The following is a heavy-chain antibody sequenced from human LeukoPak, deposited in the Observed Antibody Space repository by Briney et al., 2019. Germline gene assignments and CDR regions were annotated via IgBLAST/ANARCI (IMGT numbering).Heavy chain of an antibody. V-gene: IGHV1-2*02. Sequence: ASVKVSCKASGYTFTGYYMHWVRQAPGQGLEWMGWINPNSGGTNYAQKFQGRVTMTRGTSISTAYMELSRLRSDDTAVYYCARDPRTEDGYNLRGFDYWGQGTLVTVSS. CDR1: GYTFTGYY. CDR3: ARDPRTEDGYNLRGFDY. D-gene: IGHD5-24*01. CDR2: INPNSGGT. J-gene: IGHJ4*02.